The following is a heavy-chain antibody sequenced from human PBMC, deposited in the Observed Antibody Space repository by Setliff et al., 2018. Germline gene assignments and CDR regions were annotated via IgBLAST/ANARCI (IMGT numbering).Heavy chain of an antibody. CDR1: GYIFTSYG. V-gene: IGHV1-18*01. D-gene: IGHD3-3*01. CDR2: ISTYNGKT. Sequence: ASVKVSCKASGYIFTSYGFSWVRQAPGQGLEWMGWISTYNGKTNYAQKFQGRVTMTSDTSTNTVYLEVSSLRSEYTAVYFCARDRFYNSWSGTSITAPHDAFDIWGQGTMVTV. J-gene: IGHJ3*02. CDR3: ARDRFYNSWSGTSITAPHDAFDI.